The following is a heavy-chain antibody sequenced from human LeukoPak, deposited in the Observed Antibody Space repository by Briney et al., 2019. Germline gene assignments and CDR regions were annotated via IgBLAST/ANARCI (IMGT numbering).Heavy chain of an antibody. D-gene: IGHD1-26*01. CDR1: GFTFSSYG. J-gene: IGHJ4*02. CDR2: IWYDGSNK. CDR3: AVSGSSSDFDY. Sequence: GRSLRLSCAASGFTFSSYGMHWVRQAPGKGLEWVAVIWYDGSNKYYADSVKGRFTISRDNSKNTLYLQVNSLRAEDTAVYYCAVSGSSSDFDYWGQGTLVTVSS. V-gene: IGHV3-33*01.